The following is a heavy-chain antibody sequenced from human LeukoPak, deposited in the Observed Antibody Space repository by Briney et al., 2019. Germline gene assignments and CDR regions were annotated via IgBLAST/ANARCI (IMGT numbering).Heavy chain of an antibody. CDR2: IKQDGSEK. J-gene: IGHJ6*03. Sequence: PGGSLRLSCAASGFTFSSYWMSWVRQAPGKGLEWVANIKQDGSEKYYVDSVKGRFTISRDNAKNSLYLQMNSLRAQDTAAYYCTRAYDSSGYYPLRYYYMDVWGKGTTVTVSS. V-gene: IGHV3-7*01. D-gene: IGHD3-22*01. CDR3: TRAYDSSGYYPLRYYYMDV. CDR1: GFTFSSYW.